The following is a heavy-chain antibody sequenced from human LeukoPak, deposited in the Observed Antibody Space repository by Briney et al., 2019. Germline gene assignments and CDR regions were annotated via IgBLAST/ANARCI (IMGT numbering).Heavy chain of an antibody. CDR1: GDSISTNEW. Sequence: SGTLSLTCSVSGDSISTNEWWSWVRQPPGKGLEWIGEVFHSGSTNYNPSLKSRATISIDKSKNQFSLEVTSVTAADTAIYYCARDLAVAGTNYFDFWGQGVLVTVSS. CDR3: ARDLAVAGTNYFDF. V-gene: IGHV4-4*02. J-gene: IGHJ4*02. D-gene: IGHD6-19*01. CDR2: VFHSGST.